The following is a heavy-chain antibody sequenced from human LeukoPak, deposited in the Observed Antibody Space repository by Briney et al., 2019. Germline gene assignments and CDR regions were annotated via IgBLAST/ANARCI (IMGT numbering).Heavy chain of an antibody. CDR3: ARGRGYGGNYLRAFDI. V-gene: IGHV4-59*08. J-gene: IGHJ3*02. CDR1: GGSIGSYF. CDR2: NSGST. D-gene: IGHD1-26*01. Sequence: PSETLSLTCTVSGGSIGSYFWSWIRQPPGKGLEWIGYNSGSTKYNPSLKSRVTISVGTSKNQFSLKLSSVTAADTAVYYCARGRGYGGNYLRAFDIWGQGTMASVSS.